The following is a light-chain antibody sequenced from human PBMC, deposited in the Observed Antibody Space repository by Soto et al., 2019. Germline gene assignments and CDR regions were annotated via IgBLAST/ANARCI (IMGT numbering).Light chain of an antibody. CDR1: RLGDKY. CDR2: RDR. V-gene: IGLV3-1*01. CDR3: QAWDSHVV. Sequence: SYELTQPPSVSVSPGQTASITCSGDRLGDKYVCWYQQRPGQSPVVVIYRDRKRPSGIPERFSGSNSGSTATLTISGTQAMDEADYYCQAWDSHVVFGGGTKLTVL. J-gene: IGLJ2*01.